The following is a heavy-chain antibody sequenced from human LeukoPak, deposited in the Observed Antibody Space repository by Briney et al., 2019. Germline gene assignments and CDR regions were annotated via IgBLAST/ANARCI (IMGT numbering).Heavy chain of an antibody. CDR2: ISSSSSYI. Sequence: PGGSLRLSCAASRFTFSSYSMNWVRQAPGKGLEWVSYISSSSSYIYYTGSVKGRFSISRDNAKNSLYLQMNSLRAEDTAVYYCARDLFDSGSVWWLRGGFDYWGQGTLVTVSS. CDR3: ARDLFDSGSVWWLRGGFDY. CDR1: RFTFSSYS. D-gene: IGHD5-12*01. V-gene: IGHV3-21*01. J-gene: IGHJ4*02.